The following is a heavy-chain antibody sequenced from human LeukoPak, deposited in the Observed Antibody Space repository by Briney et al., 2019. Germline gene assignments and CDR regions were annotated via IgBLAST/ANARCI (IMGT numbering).Heavy chain of an antibody. CDR3: AKDSPLGYYDSSGYLDY. Sequence: GRSLRLSCAASGFTFDDYAMHWVRQAPGKGLEWVSGISWNSGSIGYADSVKGRFTISRDNSKNTLYLQMNSLRAEDTAVYDCAKDSPLGYYDSSGYLDYWGQGTLVTVSS. CDR2: ISWNSGSI. J-gene: IGHJ4*02. D-gene: IGHD3-22*01. CDR1: GFTFDDYA. V-gene: IGHV3-9*01.